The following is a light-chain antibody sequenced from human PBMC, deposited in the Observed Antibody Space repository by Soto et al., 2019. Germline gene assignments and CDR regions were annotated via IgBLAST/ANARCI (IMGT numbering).Light chain of an antibody. CDR2: YTS. Sequence: DIVVTQSPATLSASPGERVTLSCRASPFVSSRLAWYQQRPGQVPRLLIYYTSTRAPGISARFSGSGSGTEFTLTISSLQSEDFAVYYCQQYNSWPETFGQGTKVDIK. J-gene: IGKJ1*01. V-gene: IGKV3-15*01. CDR3: QQYNSWPET. CDR1: PFVSSR.